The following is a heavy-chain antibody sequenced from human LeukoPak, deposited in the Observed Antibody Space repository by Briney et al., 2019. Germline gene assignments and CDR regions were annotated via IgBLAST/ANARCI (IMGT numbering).Heavy chain of an antibody. V-gene: IGHV4-39*07. CDR1: GGSISSSSYY. D-gene: IGHD6-13*01. J-gene: IGHJ5*02. Sequence: PSETLSLTCTVSGGSISSSSYYWGWIRQPPGKGLEWIGSIYYSGSTNYNPSLKSRVTISVDTSKNQFSLKLSSVTAADTAVYYCASLTAAAINWFDPWGQGTLVTVSS. CDR3: ASLTAAAINWFDP. CDR2: IYYSGST.